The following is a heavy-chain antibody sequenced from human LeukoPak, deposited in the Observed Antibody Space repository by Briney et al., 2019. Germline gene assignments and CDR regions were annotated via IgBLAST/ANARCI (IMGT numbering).Heavy chain of an antibody. D-gene: IGHD6-19*01. CDR1: GFTLSSYA. J-gene: IGHJ6*03. V-gene: IGHV3-30*04. Sequence: GGSLRLSCAASGFTLSSYAMHWVRQAPGKGLEWVAVISYDGSNKKYADSVKGRFTISRDNSKNTLYLQMNSLRAEDTAVYYCAKALSSGPTFYYYYMDVWGKGTTVTVSS. CDR3: AKALSSGPTFYYYYMDV. CDR2: ISYDGSNK.